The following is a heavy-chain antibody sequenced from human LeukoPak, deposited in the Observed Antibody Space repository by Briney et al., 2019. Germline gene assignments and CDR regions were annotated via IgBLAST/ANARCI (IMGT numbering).Heavy chain of an antibody. D-gene: IGHD2-15*01. CDR1: WDSVSSTSAA. V-gene: IGHV6-1*01. J-gene: IGHJ4*02. CDR2: IFYRSQWYN. CDR3: PRGGLALLPKFDY. Sequence: SQTLSLTCALSWDSVSSTSAAWDWIRQSPSRGLEWLGSIFYRSQWYNDYAVSVRSRITINADTSKNQFSLHLNSVTPEDTAVYYCPRGGLALLPKFDYWGQGTLITVSS.